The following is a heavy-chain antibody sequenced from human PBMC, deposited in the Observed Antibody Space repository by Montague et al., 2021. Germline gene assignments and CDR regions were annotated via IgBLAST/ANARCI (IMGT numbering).Heavy chain of an antibody. J-gene: IGHJ3*02. CDR3: GKGHMRDSFDI. Sequence: SLRLSCAASVFAFSTETMSLFRQAPGKGLELVSLIRVYDGTTFYSDSVKGRFTISRDNSQNTLYLQMNSLRVEDTAKYYCGKGHMRDSFDILGQGTMVTVSS. V-gene: IGHV3-23*01. CDR2: IRVYDGTT. CDR1: VFAFSTET.